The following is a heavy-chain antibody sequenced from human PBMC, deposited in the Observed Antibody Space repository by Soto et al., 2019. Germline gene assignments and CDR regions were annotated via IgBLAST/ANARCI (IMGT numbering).Heavy chain of an antibody. CDR2: IDWDDDK. V-gene: IGHV2-70*01. Sequence: SGPTLVNPTQTLTLTCTFSGFSFSTSGMCVSWIRQPPGKALEWLALIDWDDDKFYLTSLKTRLTISRDTSKNQVVLTMTNMDPLDTATYYCARNFYDTGNHYARIDYWGPGTLVTISS. CDR3: ARNFYDTGNHYARIDY. D-gene: IGHD3-22*01. CDR1: GFSFSTSGMC. J-gene: IGHJ4*02.